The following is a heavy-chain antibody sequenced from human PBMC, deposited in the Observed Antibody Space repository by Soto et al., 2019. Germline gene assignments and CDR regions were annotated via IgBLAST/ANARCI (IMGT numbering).Heavy chain of an antibody. J-gene: IGHJ3*02. CDR3: AHAFGGTSWPNDAFDI. CDR2: IYWDDDQ. V-gene: IGHV2-5*02. D-gene: IGHD3-3*02. CDR1: GFSLSGVGWG. Sequence: QITLKESGPTLVKPTQSLTLTCTVSGFSLSGVGWGVGWFLQPPGKARDWLALIYWDDDQRYSPSLKTRLTITKDTSKNQVVLTMTNMDPVDTATYYCAHAFGGTSWPNDAFDIWGQGTVVTVSS.